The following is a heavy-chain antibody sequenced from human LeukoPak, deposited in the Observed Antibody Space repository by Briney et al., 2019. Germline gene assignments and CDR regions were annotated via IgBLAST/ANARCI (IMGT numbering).Heavy chain of an antibody. J-gene: IGHJ4*02. D-gene: IGHD3-22*01. V-gene: IGHV1-3*01. CDR2: INAGNGNT. Sequence: ASVKVSRKASGYTFTSYAMHWVRQAPGQRLEWMGWINAGNGNTKYSQKFQGRVTITRDTSASTAYMELSSLRSEDTAVYYCARAPPPYYYDSSGSFDYWGQGTLVTVSS. CDR3: ARAPPPYYYDSSGSFDY. CDR1: GYTFTSYA.